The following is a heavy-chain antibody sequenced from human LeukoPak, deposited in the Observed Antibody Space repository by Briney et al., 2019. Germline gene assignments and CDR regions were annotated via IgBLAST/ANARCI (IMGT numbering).Heavy chain of an antibody. CDR3: ARAWPRDCSSTSCHDAFDI. J-gene: IGHJ3*02. V-gene: IGHV1-69*01. CDR1: GGTFSSYA. CDR2: IIPIFGTA. Sequence: GASVKVSCKASGGTFSSYAISWVRQAPGQGLEWMGGIIPIFGTANYAQKFQGRVTITADESTSTAYMELSSLRSEDTAVYYCARAWPRDCSSTSCHDAFDIWGQGTMVTVSS. D-gene: IGHD2-2*01.